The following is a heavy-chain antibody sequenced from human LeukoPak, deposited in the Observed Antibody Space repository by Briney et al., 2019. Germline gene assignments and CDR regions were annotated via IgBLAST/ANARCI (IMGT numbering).Heavy chain of an antibody. D-gene: IGHD6-19*01. Sequence: QPGGSLRLSCAASGFTVSSNYMSWVRQAPGKGLEWVSVIYSGGSTYYADSGKGRFTISRDNSKNTLYLQMNSLRAEDTAVYYCARDSSGWYLDAFDIWGQGTMVTVSS. CDR1: GFTVSSNY. CDR2: IYSGGST. CDR3: ARDSSGWYLDAFDI. V-gene: IGHV3-53*01. J-gene: IGHJ3*02.